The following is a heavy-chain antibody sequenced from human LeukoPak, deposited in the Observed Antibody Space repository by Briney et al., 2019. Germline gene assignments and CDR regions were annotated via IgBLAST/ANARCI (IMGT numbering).Heavy chain of an antibody. D-gene: IGHD6-13*01. Sequence: SVKVSCKASGGTFSSYAISWVRQAPGQGLEWMGGINPIFGTANYAQKFQGRVTITADESTSTAYMELSSLRSEDTAVYYCARDRGRRTAAGTYYYYGMDVWGKGTTVTVSS. V-gene: IGHV1-69*13. CDR1: GGTFSSYA. CDR2: INPIFGTA. CDR3: ARDRGRRTAAGTYYYYGMDV. J-gene: IGHJ6*04.